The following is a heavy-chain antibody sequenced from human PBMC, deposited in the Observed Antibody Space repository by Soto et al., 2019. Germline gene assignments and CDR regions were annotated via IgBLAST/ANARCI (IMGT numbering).Heavy chain of an antibody. V-gene: IGHV3-21*01. CDR1: GFTFSSYS. CDR3: AGDLGYCSGGSCYSLGWFDP. Sequence: GGSLRLSCAASGFTFSSYSMNWVRQAPGKGLEWVSSISSSSSYIYYADSVKGRFTISRDNAKNSLYLQMNSLRAEDTAVYYCAGDLGYCSGGSCYSLGWFDPWGQGTLVTVSS. J-gene: IGHJ5*02. CDR2: ISSSSSYI. D-gene: IGHD2-15*01.